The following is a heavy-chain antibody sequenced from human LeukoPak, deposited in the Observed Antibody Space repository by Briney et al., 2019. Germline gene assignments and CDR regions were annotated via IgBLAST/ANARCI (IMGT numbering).Heavy chain of an antibody. D-gene: IGHD6-6*01. V-gene: IGHV3-64*01. Sequence: GSLRLSCAASGFTFSSYAMHWVRQAPGKGLEYVSAISSNGGSTYYANSVKGRFTISRDNSKNTLYLQMGSLRAEDMGVYYCARTEYSSSYYFDYWGQGTLVTVSS. CDR2: ISSNGGST. CDR1: GFTFSSYA. J-gene: IGHJ4*02. CDR3: ARTEYSSSYYFDY.